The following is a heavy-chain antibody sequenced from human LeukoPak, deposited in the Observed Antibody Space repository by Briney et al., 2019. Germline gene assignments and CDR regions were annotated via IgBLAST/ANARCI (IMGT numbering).Heavy chain of an antibody. V-gene: IGHV3-74*01. CDR3: VRSTAVLPFDY. D-gene: IGHD6-6*01. CDR2: TNPDGSST. J-gene: IGHJ4*02. CDR1: GFTLSDYW. Sequence: GGPVRLSCAASGFTLSDYWMHWARQGPGKGLVWVSRTNPDGSSTNDADFVKCRFTISRDNAKYTLNLQMNSLRAEDTAVYYCVRSTAVLPFDYWGERMPLTVSS.